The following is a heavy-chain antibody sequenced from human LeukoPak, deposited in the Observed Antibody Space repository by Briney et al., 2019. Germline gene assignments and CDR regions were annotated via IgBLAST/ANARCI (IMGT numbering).Heavy chain of an antibody. Sequence: GGSLRLSCAASGFTFSTYGMHWVRQAPGKGLEWVSAISGSGGSTYYADSVKGRFTISRDNSKNTLYLQMNSLRAEDTASEWLLYSDYWGQGTLVTVSS. CDR3: LYSDY. CDR2: ISGSGGST. J-gene: IGHJ4*02. D-gene: IGHD3-3*01. V-gene: IGHV3-23*01. CDR1: GFTFSTYG.